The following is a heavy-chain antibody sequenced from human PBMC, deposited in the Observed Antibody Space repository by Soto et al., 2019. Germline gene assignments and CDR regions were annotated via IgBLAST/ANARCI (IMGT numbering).Heavy chain of an antibody. CDR2: IIPIFGTA. CDR3: ARRDYYGSGSYSQIYYYYGMDV. CDR1: GGTFSGYA. V-gene: IGHV1-69*13. Sequence: SVKVSCKASGGTFSGYAISWVRQAPGQGLEWMGGIIPIFGTANYAQKFQGRVTITADESTSTAYMELSSLRSEDTAVYYCARRDYYGSGSYSQIYYYYGMDVWGQGTTVTVSS. D-gene: IGHD3-10*01. J-gene: IGHJ6*02.